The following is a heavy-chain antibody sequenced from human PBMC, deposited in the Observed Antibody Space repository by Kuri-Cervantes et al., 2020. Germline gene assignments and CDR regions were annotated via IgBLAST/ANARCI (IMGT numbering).Heavy chain of an antibody. CDR3: ARGIGALRISWFDP. J-gene: IGHJ5*02. V-gene: IGHV1-2*02. CDR2: INPKSGGT. D-gene: IGHD4/OR15-4a*01. CDR1: GYTFTGNY. Sequence: ASVKVSCKASGYTFTGNYIHWVRQAPGQGLEWMGWINPKSGGTSYARNFQGRVTMTRDTSVSTAYLELSSLRSDDTAVYYCARGIGALRISWFDPWGQGTLVTVSS.